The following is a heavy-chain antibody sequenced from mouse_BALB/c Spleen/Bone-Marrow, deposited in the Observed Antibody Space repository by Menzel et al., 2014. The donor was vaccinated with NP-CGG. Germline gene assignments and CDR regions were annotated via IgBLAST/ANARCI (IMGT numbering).Heavy chain of an antibody. J-gene: IGHJ3*01. CDR1: AFNTKDPY. D-gene: IGHD2-14*01. Sequence: VQLQHSGAGLVKAGPSVRLSCTASAFNTKDPYMPWVKQRPEPGLERIGRIDPANGNTKYDPKFPGKATLTADTSSNTAYLQLSSLTSEDTAVYCCARRGSTTGFAYWGQGT. V-gene: IGHV14-3*02. CDR2: IDPANGNT. CDR3: ARRGSTTGFAY.